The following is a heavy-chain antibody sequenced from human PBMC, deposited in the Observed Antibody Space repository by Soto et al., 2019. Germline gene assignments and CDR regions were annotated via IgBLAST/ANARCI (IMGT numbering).Heavy chain of an antibody. Sequence: GGSLRLSCAASGFTFSSYGMHWVRQAPGKGLEWVAVISYDGSNKYYADSVKGRFTISRDNSKNTLYLQMNSLRAEDTAVYYCANDYYDSSGYDAFDIWGQGTMVTVS. V-gene: IGHV3-30*18. J-gene: IGHJ3*02. CDR3: ANDYYDSSGYDAFDI. D-gene: IGHD3-22*01. CDR1: GFTFSSYG. CDR2: ISYDGSNK.